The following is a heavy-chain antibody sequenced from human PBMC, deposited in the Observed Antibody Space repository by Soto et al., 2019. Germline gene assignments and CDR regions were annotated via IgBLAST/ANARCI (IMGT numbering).Heavy chain of an antibody. CDR3: ARDQVIALCGKIFVLGARRHVDGMYV. J-gene: IGHJ6*02. CDR1: GDSVSSNSAA. CDR2: TYYRSKWYN. Sequence: SQTLSLTCAISGDSVSSNSAAWNWIRQSPSRGLEWLGRTYYRSKWYNDYAVSVKSRITINPDTSKNQFSLQLNSVTPEDTAVYYCARDQVIALCGKIFVLGARRHVDGMYVWGQGPTVTVS. D-gene: IGHD1-26*01. V-gene: IGHV6-1*01.